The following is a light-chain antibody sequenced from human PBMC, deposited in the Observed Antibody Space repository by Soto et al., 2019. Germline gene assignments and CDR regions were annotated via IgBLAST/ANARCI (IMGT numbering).Light chain of an antibody. Sequence: VMTQAPATLSVSPGERATLSCRASQTINNNVAWYQLKDGQVPRLVIYGASTRATDIPARFSGSGSGTEFTLTISSLQPDDFATYYCQQYNPYTWTFGHGTKVDIK. CDR2: GAS. CDR3: QQYNPYTWT. V-gene: IGKV3-15*01. J-gene: IGKJ1*01. CDR1: QTINNN.